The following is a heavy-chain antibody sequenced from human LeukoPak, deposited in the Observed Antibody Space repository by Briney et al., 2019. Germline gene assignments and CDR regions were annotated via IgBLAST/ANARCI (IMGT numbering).Heavy chain of an antibody. J-gene: IGHJ1*01. CDR2: ISPNNGNT. CDR3: ARATYYYASGMNKDPAEYLQH. D-gene: IGHD3-10*01. Sequence: ASVKVSCKASGYTFTSYGISWVRQAPGQGLEWMGWISPNNGNTKYTQKLQGRVIMTTDSSTSTAYMEVRSLRSDDTAVYYCARATYYYASGMNKDPAEYLQHWGQGTMVTVSS. CDR1: GYTFTSYG. V-gene: IGHV1-18*01.